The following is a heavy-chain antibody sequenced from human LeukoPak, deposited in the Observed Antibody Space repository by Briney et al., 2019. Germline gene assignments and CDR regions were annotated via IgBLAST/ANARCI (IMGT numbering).Heavy chain of an antibody. D-gene: IGHD3-16*02. CDR3: ARGFSMITFGGVIALPLHLAFDY. CDR1: GLAVSSSY. Sequence: PGGSLRLSCAVSGLAVSSSYMSWIRQAPGKGLEWVSYISSSGSTIYYADSVKGRFTISRDNAKNSLYLQMNSLRAEDTAVYYCARGFSMITFGGVIALPLHLAFDYWGQGTLVTVPS. V-gene: IGHV3-11*01. CDR2: ISSSGSTI. J-gene: IGHJ4*02.